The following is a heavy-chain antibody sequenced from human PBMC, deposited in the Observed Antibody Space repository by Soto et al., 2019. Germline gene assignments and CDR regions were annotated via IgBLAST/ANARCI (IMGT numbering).Heavy chain of an antibody. CDR2: ISWNSGSI. CDR3: AKDMRGYEYYAFDI. Sequence: EVQLVESGGGLVQPGRSLRLSCAASGFTFDDYAMHWVRQAPGKGLEWVSGISWNSGSIGYADSVKGRFTISRDNAKNSLYLQMKSLRAEDTALYYCAKDMRGYEYYAFDIWGQGTMVTVSS. V-gene: IGHV3-9*01. J-gene: IGHJ3*02. D-gene: IGHD5-12*01. CDR1: GFTFDDYA.